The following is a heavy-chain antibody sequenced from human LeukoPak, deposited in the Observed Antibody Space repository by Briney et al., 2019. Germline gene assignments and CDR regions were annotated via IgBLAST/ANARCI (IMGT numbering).Heavy chain of an antibody. J-gene: IGHJ4*02. D-gene: IGHD1-14*01. CDR3: AADPGPRRFDY. CDR2: IYYSGNT. CDR1: GGSISSYY. Sequence: SETLSLTCTVSGGSISSYYWSRIRQPPGKGLEWIGYIYYSGNTNYNPSLKSRVTISVDTSKNQFSLKLSSVTAADTAVYYCAADPGPRRFDYWGRGTLVTVSS. V-gene: IGHV4-59*01.